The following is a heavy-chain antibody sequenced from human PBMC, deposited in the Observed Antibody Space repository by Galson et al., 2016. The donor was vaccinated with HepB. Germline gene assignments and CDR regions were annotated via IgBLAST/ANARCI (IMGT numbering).Heavy chain of an antibody. CDR3: ARYKQLWLPGYYFDQ. CDR2: ILDDGGYK. J-gene: IGHJ4*02. D-gene: IGHD5-18*01. V-gene: IGHV3-30*04. Sequence: SLRLSCAASGFTFSSYAMHWVRQAPGKGLEWVAVILDDGGYKYYADSVKGRFTISRDNSKNTVYLQMNSLRVEDTAVYYCARYKQLWLPGYYFDQWGQGSLVTVSS. CDR1: GFTFSSYA.